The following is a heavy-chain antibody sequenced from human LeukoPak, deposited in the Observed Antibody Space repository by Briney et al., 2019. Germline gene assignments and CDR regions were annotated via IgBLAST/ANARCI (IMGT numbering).Heavy chain of an antibody. CDR2: INPNGGST. CDR3: ARDMGGGFWSGYYVYYYGMDV. CDR1: GYTFTSYY. J-gene: IGHJ6*02. Sequence: ASVKVSCKASGYTFTSYYMHWVRQAPGQGLEWMGIINPNGGSTSYAQKFQGRVTMTRDTSTSTVYMELSSLRSDDTAVYYCARDMGGGFWSGYYVYYYGMDVWGQGTTVTVSS. V-gene: IGHV1-46*01. D-gene: IGHD3-3*01.